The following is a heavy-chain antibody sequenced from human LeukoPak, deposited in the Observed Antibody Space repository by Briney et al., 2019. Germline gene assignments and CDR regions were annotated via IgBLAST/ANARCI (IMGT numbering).Heavy chain of an antibody. Sequence: PGGSLRVSCAASGFTVISNYMSWVRHAPGKGLEWVSVIYSDVSIHYTDSVKDRFTISRDNSKNTLYLQMNSLRAEDTAVYYCARDFKGAGDTFDYWGQGTLVTVSS. CDR1: GFTVISNY. CDR3: ARDFKGAGDTFDY. D-gene: IGHD7-27*01. CDR2: IYSDVSI. V-gene: IGHV3-53*01. J-gene: IGHJ4*02.